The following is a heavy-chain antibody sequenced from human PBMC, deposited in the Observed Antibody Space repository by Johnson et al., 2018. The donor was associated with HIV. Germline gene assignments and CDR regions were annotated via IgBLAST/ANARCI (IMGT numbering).Heavy chain of an antibody. J-gene: IGHJ3*02. D-gene: IGHD3-22*01. CDR3: AKSPYYYYSIDAFDI. CDR1: GFTVSSNY. Sequence: VLLLESGGGLVQPGGSLRLSCAASGFTVSSNYMSWVRQAPGKGLEWVSGISWNSGSIGYADSVKGRFTISRDNAKNSLYLQMNSLRAEDTAVYYCAKSPYYYYSIDAFDIWGQGTMVTVS. V-gene: IGHV3-48*04. CDR2: ISWNSGSI.